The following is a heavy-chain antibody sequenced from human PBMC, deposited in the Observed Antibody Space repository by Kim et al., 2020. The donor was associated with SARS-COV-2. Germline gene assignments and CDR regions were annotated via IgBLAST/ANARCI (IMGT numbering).Heavy chain of an antibody. D-gene: IGHD2-21*02. V-gene: IGHV4-39*01. Sequence: SETLSLTCTVSGGSISSSSYYWGWIRQPPGKGLEWIGSIYYSGSTYYNPSLKSRVTISVDTSKNQFSLKLSSVTAADTAVYYCARQVGGGDCYSDYWGQGTLVTVSS. J-gene: IGHJ4*02. CDR3: ARQVGGGDCYSDY. CDR1: GGSISSSSYY. CDR2: IYYSGST.